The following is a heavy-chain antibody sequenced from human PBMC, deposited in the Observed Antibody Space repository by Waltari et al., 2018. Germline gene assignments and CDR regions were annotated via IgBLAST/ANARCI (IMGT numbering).Heavy chain of an antibody. D-gene: IGHD2-2*01. Sequence: VQLVESGGGVVQPGRSLRLSCAAYGFTFSSYALPWVRQAPGKGLEWVAVISYDGSQKYYADDVKGRFTISRDNSKNTLYLQMNSLRAEYTAVYYCARDFPEDIVVVPAVYDAFDIWGQGTMVTVSS. J-gene: IGHJ3*02. V-gene: IGHV3-30*01. CDR1: GFTFSSYA. CDR3: ARDFPEDIVVVPAVYDAFDI. CDR2: ISYDGSQK.